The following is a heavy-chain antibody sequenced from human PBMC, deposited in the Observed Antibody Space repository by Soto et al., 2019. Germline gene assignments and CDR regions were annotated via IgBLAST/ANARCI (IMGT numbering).Heavy chain of an antibody. Sequence: GGSLRLSCAASGSTFSSYAMSWVRQAPGKGLEWVSAISGSGGSTYYADSVKGRFTISRDNSKNTLYLQMNSLRAEDTAVYYCAKSQVIVVPAAREDYWGQGTLVTVSS. V-gene: IGHV3-23*01. CDR1: GSTFSSYA. CDR3: AKSQVIVVPAAREDY. CDR2: ISGSGGST. D-gene: IGHD2-2*01. J-gene: IGHJ4*02.